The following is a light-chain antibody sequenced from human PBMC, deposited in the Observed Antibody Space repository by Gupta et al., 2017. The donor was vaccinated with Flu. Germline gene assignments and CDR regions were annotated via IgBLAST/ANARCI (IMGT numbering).Light chain of an antibody. J-gene: IGKJ4*01. CDR1: QSVSSS. CDR2: GAT. CDR3: QQYNNWPMLT. V-gene: IGKV3-15*01. Sequence: ERARRTGKASQSVSSSLAWYQQKPGQATRHLIYGATTRAASMGSRISGGGVGKAFIPPISRVQSEEFVVCYCQQYNNWPMLTFGGGTKLEIK.